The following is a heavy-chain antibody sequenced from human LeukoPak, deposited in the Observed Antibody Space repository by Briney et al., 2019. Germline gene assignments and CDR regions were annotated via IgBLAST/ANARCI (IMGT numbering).Heavy chain of an antibody. J-gene: IGHJ4*02. CDR1: GFTVSSNY. CDR3: ARDGTKYSSGY. CDR2: IYSGGST. D-gene: IGHD6-19*01. V-gene: IGHV3-53*01. Sequence: PGGSLRLSCAASGFTVSSNYMSWVRQAPGKGLEWVSVIYSGGSTYYADSVKGRFTISRDNSKNTPYLQMNSLRAEDTAVYYCARDGTKYSSGYWGQGTLVTVSS.